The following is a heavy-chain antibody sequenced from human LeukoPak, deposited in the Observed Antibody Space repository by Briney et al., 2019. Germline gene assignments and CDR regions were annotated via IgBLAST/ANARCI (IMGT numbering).Heavy chain of an antibody. CDR2: ISGSGGST. CDR1: GFTFSSYA. J-gene: IGHJ4*02. Sequence: PGGSLRLSCAPSGFTFSSYAMSWVRQAPGEGLEWVSAISGSGGSTYYADSVKGRFTLSRDNSKNTLYLQMNSLRAEDTAVYYWAKASRADFVVVVAGFEYWGQGTLVTVSS. D-gene: IGHD2-15*01. V-gene: IGHV3-23*01. CDR3: AKASRADFVVVVAGFEY.